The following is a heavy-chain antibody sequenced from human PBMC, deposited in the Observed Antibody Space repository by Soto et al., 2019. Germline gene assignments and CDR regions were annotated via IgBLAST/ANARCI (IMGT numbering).Heavy chain of an antibody. V-gene: IGHV4-39*02. D-gene: IGHD3-9*01. CDR2: IYYSGST. CDR3: ARDTHYDILTGYYSHGMDV. Sequence: SETLSLTCTVSGGSISSSSYYWGWIRQPPGKGLEWIGSIYYSGSTYYNPSLKSRVTISVDTSKNQFSLRAEDTAVYYCARDTHYDILTGYYSHGMDVWGQGTTVTVSS. J-gene: IGHJ6*02. CDR1: GGSISSSSYY.